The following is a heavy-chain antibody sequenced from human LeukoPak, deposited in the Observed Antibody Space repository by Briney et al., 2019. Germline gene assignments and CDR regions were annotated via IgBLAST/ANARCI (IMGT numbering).Heavy chain of an antibody. V-gene: IGHV3-23*01. CDR1: GFTFSSYA. J-gene: IGHJ4*02. CDR2: ISGSGGST. CDR3: AKDPRVGSRVATPCH. D-gene: IGHD5-24*01. Sequence: GGSLRLSCAASGFTFSSYAMSWVLQAPGKGLEWVSAISGSGGSTYYADSVKGRFTISRDNSKSTLFLQMNSLRAEDTAVYYCAKDPRVGSRVATPCHWGQGTLVTVSS.